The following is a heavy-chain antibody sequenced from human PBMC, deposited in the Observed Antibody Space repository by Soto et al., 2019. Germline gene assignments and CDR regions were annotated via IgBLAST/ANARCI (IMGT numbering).Heavy chain of an antibody. CDR1: GGSISSSSYY. CDR3: ASLSRDTTYYFDY. J-gene: IGHJ4*02. CDR2: IYYSGST. V-gene: IGHV4-39*01. D-gene: IGHD4-17*01. Sequence: TSETLSLTCTVSGGSISSSSYYWGWIRQPPGKGLEWIGSIYYSGSTYYNPSLKSRVTISVDTSKNQFSLKLSSVTAADTAVYYCASLSRDTTYYFDYWGQGTLVTVSS.